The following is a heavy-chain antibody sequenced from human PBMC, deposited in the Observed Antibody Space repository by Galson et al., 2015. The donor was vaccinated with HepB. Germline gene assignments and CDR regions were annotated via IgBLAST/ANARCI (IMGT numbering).Heavy chain of an antibody. CDR3: ARGDYIVVVPAAPGYYYMDV. Sequence: SVKVSCKASGGTFSSYAISWVRQAPGQGLEWMGGIIPIFGTANYAQKFQGRVTITADESTSTAYMELSSLRSEDTAVYYCARGDYIVVVPAAPGYYYMDVWGKGTTVTVSS. V-gene: IGHV1-69*13. J-gene: IGHJ6*03. CDR2: IIPIFGTA. CDR1: GGTFSSYA. D-gene: IGHD2-2*01.